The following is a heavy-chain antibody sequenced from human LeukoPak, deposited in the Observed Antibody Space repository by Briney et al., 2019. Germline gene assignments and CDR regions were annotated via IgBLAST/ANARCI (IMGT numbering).Heavy chain of an antibody. CDR2: IYYSGSA. Sequence: PSQTLSLTCTVSGGSISSGDYYWSWIRQPPGKGLEWIGYIYYSGSAYYNPSLKSRVTISVDTSKNQFSLKLSSVTAADTAVYYCARHRGSGYDFWRPSGHYYMDVWGKGTTVTVSS. CDR1: GGSISSGDYY. CDR3: ARHRGSGYDFWRPSGHYYMDV. D-gene: IGHD3-3*01. V-gene: IGHV4-30-4*01. J-gene: IGHJ6*03.